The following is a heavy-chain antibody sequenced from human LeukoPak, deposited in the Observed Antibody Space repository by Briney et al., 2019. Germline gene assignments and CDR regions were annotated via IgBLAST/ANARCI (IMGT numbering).Heavy chain of an antibody. Sequence: PSETLSLTCTVPGGSISSSSYYWGWIRQPPGKGLEWIGSIYYSGSTYYNPSLKSRVTISVDTSKNQFSLKLSSVTAADTAVYYCARLGFSVWGSYRYDYWGQGTLVTVSS. J-gene: IGHJ4*02. CDR3: ARLGFSVWGSYRYDY. V-gene: IGHV4-39*07. D-gene: IGHD3-16*02. CDR1: GGSISSSSYY. CDR2: IYYSGST.